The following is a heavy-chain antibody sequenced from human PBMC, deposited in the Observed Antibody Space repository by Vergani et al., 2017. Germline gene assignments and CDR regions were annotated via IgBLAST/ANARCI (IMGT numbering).Heavy chain of an antibody. CDR2: IFYSGST. J-gene: IGHJ4*02. V-gene: IGHV4-30-4*08. Sequence: QVQLQESGPGLVKPSQTLSLTCTVSGGSISSADYYWNWIRQPPGKGLEWVGFIFYSGSTYYSPSLKNRLTFSLDTSNNQFSLRLSSVTAADTAVYYCARGSRAEGGSGPDKWGQGTLVTVSS. D-gene: IGHD6-13*01. CDR3: ARGSRAEGGSGPDK. CDR1: GGSISSADYY.